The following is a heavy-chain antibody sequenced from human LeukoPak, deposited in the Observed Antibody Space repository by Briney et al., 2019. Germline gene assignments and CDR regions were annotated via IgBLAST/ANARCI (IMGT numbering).Heavy chain of an antibody. CDR1: GFTFDDYA. Sequence: GGSLRLSCAASGFTFDDYAMHWVRQAPGKGLEWVSGISWNSGSIGYADSVKGRFTISRDNARNSLYLQMNSLRAEDTAVYYCARATDNYYYYYMDVWGKGTTVTVSS. V-gene: IGHV3-9*01. CDR3: ARATDNYYYYYMDV. J-gene: IGHJ6*03. CDR2: ISWNSGSI.